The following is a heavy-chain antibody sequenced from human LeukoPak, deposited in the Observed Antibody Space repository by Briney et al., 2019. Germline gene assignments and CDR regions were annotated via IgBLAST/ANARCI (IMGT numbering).Heavy chain of an antibody. J-gene: IGHJ5*02. CDR3: ARAMRWTSGPVELGWFDR. Sequence: PSETLSLACSYSGDSFSDYYWTWIRRPPGGGLGGIGHIYFRGSTKYNPSLKSRVNISVDTSTHQVFLTLSSVSAADTAVYYCARAMRWTSGPVELGWFDRWGQGTLVIVSS. CDR2: IYFRGST. CDR1: GDSFSDYY. V-gene: IGHV4-59*01. D-gene: IGHD1-1*01.